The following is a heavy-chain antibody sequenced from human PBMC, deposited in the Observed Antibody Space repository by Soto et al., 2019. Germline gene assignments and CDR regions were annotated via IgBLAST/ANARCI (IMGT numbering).Heavy chain of an antibody. V-gene: IGHV3-23*01. D-gene: IGHD2-8*01. Sequence: EVLLLESGGGLFRPGGSLRLSCAASGFTFGDYTMTWVRQAPGKGLEWVSTISGPSSSTYYADSVKGRFTVSRHNSNNTLYLRINTPRAEDTAVYYCARAEVVLMVHSTAPDFWGQGTLVTVSS. J-gene: IGHJ4*02. CDR3: ARAEVVLMVHSTAPDF. CDR2: ISGPSSST. CDR1: GFTFGDYT.